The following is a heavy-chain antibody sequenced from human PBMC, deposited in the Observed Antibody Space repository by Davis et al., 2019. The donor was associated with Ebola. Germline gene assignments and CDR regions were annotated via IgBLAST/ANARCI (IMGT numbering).Heavy chain of an antibody. CDR1: GGSVSSGSYY. CDR2: IYYSGST. Sequence: SETLSLTCTVSGGSVSSGSYYWSWIRQPPGKGLEWIGYIYYSGSTNYNPSLKSRVTISVDTSKNQFSLKLSSVTAADTAVYYCARGTLWFGELPSYYFDYWGQGTLVTVSS. D-gene: IGHD3-10*01. J-gene: IGHJ4*02. V-gene: IGHV4-61*01. CDR3: ARGTLWFGELPSYYFDY.